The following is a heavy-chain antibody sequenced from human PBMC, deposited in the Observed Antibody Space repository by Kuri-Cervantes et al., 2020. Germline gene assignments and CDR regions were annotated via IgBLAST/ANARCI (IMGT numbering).Heavy chain of an antibody. CDR1: GGSFSDYY. J-gene: IGHJ6*03. CDR2: INHSGST. V-gene: IGHV4-34*01. D-gene: IGHD4-17*01. Sequence: SQTLSLTCAVYGGSFSDYYWSWIRQPPGMGLEWIGEINHSGSTNYNPSLKSRVTISVDTSKNQFSLKLSSVTAADTAVYYCASRATVTTDYYYYMDVWGKGTTVTVSS. CDR3: ASRATVTTDYYYYMDV.